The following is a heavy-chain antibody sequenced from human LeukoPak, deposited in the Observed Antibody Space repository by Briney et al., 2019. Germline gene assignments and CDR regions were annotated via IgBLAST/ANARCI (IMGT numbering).Heavy chain of an antibody. CDR1: GFTFSSFA. D-gene: IGHD6-19*01. V-gene: IGHV3-21*01. J-gene: IGHJ4*02. CDR3: ARDQPRGWSHDY. Sequence: GGSLRLSCAASGFTFSSFAMNWVRQAPGKGLEWVSGISGSGISRGYADSAKGRFTISRDNAKNSLYLQMNSLRAEDTAVYYCARDQPRGWSHDYWGQGTLVTVSS. CDR2: ISGSGISR.